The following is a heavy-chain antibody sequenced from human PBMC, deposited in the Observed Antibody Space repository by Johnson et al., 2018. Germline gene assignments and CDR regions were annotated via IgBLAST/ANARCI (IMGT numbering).Heavy chain of an antibody. Sequence: QVQLQQSGPGLVKLSPTLSLPCAISGDSVSSNSAAWNWIRQSPSSGLEWLGRTYYRPKRYNDYAVSVKSPITINPDTSKNQFSLQLNSVTPEDTAVYYCARDESGYSYGVDYWSQGTLVTVSS. V-gene: IGHV6-1*01. CDR1: GDSVSSNSAA. J-gene: IGHJ4*02. D-gene: IGHD5-18*01. CDR3: ARDESGYSYGVDY. CDR2: TYYRPKRYN.